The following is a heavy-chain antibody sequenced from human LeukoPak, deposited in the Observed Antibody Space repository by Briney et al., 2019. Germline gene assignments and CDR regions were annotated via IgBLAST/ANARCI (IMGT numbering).Heavy chain of an antibody. CDR2: IGTAGDT. D-gene: IGHD2-2*01. CDR1: GFTFSSYD. J-gene: IGHJ4*02. CDR3: AREHCSSTSCYFDY. Sequence: GGSLRLSCAASGFTFSSYDMHWVCQATGKGLEWVSAIGTAGDTYYPGSVKGRFTISRENAKNSLYLQMNSLRAGDTAVYYCAREHCSSTSCYFDYWGQGTLVTVSS. V-gene: IGHV3-13*01.